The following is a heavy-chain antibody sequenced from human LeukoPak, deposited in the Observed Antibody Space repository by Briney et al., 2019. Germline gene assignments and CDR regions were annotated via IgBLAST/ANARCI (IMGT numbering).Heavy chain of an antibody. CDR2: ISYDGSNK. CDR3: AKWARLDYMDV. V-gene: IGHV3-30-3*02. Sequence: GGSLRLSCAASGFTFSSYAMHWVRQAPGKGLEWVAVISYDGSNKYYADSVKGRFTISRDNSKNTLYLQMNSLRAEDTAVYYCAKWARLDYMDVWGKGTTVTVSS. J-gene: IGHJ6*03. CDR1: GFTFSSYA.